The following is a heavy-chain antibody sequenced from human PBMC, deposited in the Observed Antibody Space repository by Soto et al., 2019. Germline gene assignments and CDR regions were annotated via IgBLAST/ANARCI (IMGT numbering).Heavy chain of an antibody. CDR2: IWYDGSNK. CDR1: GFTFSSYG. CDR3: ARSICSGGSCRRVPFDY. J-gene: IGHJ4*02. D-gene: IGHD2-15*01. Sequence: GESLKISCAASGFTFSSYGMHWVRQAPGKGLEWVAVIWYDGSNKYYADSVKGRFTISRDNSKNTLYLQMNSLRAEDTAVYYCARSICSGGSCRRVPFDYWGQGTLVTVSS. V-gene: IGHV3-33*01.